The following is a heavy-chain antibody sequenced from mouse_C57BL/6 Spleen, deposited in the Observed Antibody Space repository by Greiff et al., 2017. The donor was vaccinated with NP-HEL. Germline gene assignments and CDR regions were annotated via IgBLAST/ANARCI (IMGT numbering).Heavy chain of an antibody. V-gene: IGHV7-3*01. CDR2: IRNKANGYTT. CDR3: ARYEGNSFDD. J-gene: IGHJ2*01. Sequence: DVKLVESGGGLVQPGGSLSLSCAASGFTFTDYYMSWVRQPPGKALEWLGFIRNKANGYTTAYSASVKGRFTISRDNSQSILYLQMNALRAEDSATYYCARYEGNSFDDWGQGTTLTVSS. CDR1: GFTFTDYY.